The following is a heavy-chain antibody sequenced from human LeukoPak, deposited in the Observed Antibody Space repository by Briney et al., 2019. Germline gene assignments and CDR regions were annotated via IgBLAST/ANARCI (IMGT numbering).Heavy chain of an antibody. CDR2: IYYSGST. Sequence: SETLSLTCTVSGDSISSYYCSWIRQPPGKGLEWIGYIYYSGSTNYNPSLKSRVTISVDTSKNQFSLKLSSVTAADTAVYYCARVVPFGGSGTRGYDYWGQGTLVTVSS. V-gene: IGHV4-59*01. CDR3: ARVVPFGGSGTRGYDY. CDR1: GDSISSYY. J-gene: IGHJ4*02. D-gene: IGHD6-19*01.